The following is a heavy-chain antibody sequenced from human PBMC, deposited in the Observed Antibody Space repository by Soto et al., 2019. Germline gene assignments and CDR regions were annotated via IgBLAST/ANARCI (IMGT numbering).Heavy chain of an antibody. V-gene: IGHV3-53*01. CDR3: ATHPGGRGY. J-gene: IGHJ4*02. CDR2: IYSGGYT. D-gene: IGHD3-16*01. CDR1: GFTVSNNY. Sequence: EVQLVESGGGLIQPGGSLRLSCAVSGFTVSNNYMSWVRQAPGKGLEGVSVIYSGGYTAYGDSVKGRFTISRDNSKKTLYFQTKGRGAEDAAVYYGATHPGGRGYWGQGTLVPVSS.